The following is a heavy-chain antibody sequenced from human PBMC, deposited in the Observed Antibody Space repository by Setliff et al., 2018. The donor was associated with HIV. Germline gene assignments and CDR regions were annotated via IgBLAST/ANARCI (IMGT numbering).Heavy chain of an antibody. CDR1: SDSINSGNYY. Sequence: SETLSLTCTVSSDSINSGNYYWSWIRQHPGKGLEWIGYIYYSGSTYYSPSLKSRVTISEDTSKNQFSLKMRSVTAADTAVYYCATSPAGEILGSRPFYFDYWGQGTLVTVS. D-gene: IGHD3-10*01. CDR2: IYYSGST. CDR3: ATSPAGEILGSRPFYFDY. V-gene: IGHV4-31*03. J-gene: IGHJ4*02.